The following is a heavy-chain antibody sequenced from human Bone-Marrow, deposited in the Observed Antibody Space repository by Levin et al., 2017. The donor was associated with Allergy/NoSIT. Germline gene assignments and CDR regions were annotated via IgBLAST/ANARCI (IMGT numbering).Heavy chain of an antibody. J-gene: IGHJ4*02. Sequence: LSLTCAASGFTFSSYSMNWVRPAPGKGLEWVSSISRSSDDIRYADSVRGRFSISRDNARNSLFLQLNSLRAEDTAVYYCARDRGLDYTNYVDYWGQGTLVTVSS. CDR1: GFTFSSYS. V-gene: IGHV3-21*01. D-gene: IGHD3-10*01. CDR2: ISRSSDDI. CDR3: ARDRGLDYTNYVDY.